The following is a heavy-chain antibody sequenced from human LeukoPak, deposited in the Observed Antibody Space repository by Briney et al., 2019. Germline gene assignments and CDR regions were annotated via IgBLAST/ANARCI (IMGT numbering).Heavy chain of an antibody. J-gene: IGHJ6*02. Sequence: GGSLRLSCAASGFTFSDFAMTWVRQAPGTGLEWVSCFIWRGCSTYYADSVRGRFTISRDNSKNTLYLQMNHLRAEDTTVYYCAKFSPTPLLNYYYYGMDVWGQGTTVTVS. CDR3: AKFSPTPLLNYYYYGMDV. CDR2: FIWRGCST. CDR1: GFTFSDFA. V-gene: IGHV3-23*01.